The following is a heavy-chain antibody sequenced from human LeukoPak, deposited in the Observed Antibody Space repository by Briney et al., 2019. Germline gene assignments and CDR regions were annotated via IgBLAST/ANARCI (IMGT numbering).Heavy chain of an antibody. V-gene: IGHV4-38-2*01. J-gene: IGHJ4*02. CDR1: GYSISSDYY. CDR2: IYRSGTT. D-gene: IGHD3-22*01. Sequence: PSETLSLTCAVSGYSISSDYYWGWIRQPPGKGLEWIGNIYRSGTTYYNPSLKSRVTISLDTSKNQFSLKLRSVTAADTAVYYCARALNSGFYSDFDYWGQGTLVTVSS. CDR3: ARALNSGFYSDFDY.